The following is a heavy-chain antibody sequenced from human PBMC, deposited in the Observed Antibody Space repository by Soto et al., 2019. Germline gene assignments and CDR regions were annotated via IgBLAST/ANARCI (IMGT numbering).Heavy chain of an antibody. CDR3: ACKGTFHSHY. CDR2: ISYDGINK. J-gene: IGHJ4*01. CDR1: GFTFSSYA. V-gene: IGHV3-30-3*01. Sequence: PGGSLRLSCAASGFTFSSYAMHWVRQAPGKGLEWVAVISYDGINKYYADSVKGRFTISRDNSKNMLYLQMNSLRVEGTAIHYCACKGTFHSHYWGHGTPLTVSS. D-gene: IGHD3-10*01.